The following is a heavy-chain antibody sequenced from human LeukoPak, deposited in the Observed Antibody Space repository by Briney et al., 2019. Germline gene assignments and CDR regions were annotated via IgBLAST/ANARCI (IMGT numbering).Heavy chain of an antibody. CDR1: GLTLSSFV. CDR3: ARDRPDIVVVPAAHDAFDI. D-gene: IGHD2-2*01. V-gene: IGHV3-30-3*01. J-gene: IGHJ3*02. CDR2: LSYVGSNK. Sequence: GRSLRLSCAASGLTLSSFVMPWFRKAPGKGREWLAVLSYVGSNKYYADSVKGRFTISRDNSKNTLYLQMNSLRAEDTAVYYCARDRPDIVVVPAAHDAFDIWGQGTMVTVSS.